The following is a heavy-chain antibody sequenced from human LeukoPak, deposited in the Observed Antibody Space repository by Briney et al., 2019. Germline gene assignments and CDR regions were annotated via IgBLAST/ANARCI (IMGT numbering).Heavy chain of an antibody. CDR3: ARDAQRGFDYSNSLQY. Sequence: PGRSLRLSCAATGFTFNHYGMHWVRQAPGKGLEWVAVIWSDGTNRYYSDSVKGRFTISRADSRKTVYLQMNRLRPEDTGMYYCARDAQRGFDYSNSLQYWGQGTPVTVST. CDR2: IWSDGTNR. J-gene: IGHJ4*02. V-gene: IGHV3-33*01. CDR1: GFTFNHYG. D-gene: IGHD4-11*01.